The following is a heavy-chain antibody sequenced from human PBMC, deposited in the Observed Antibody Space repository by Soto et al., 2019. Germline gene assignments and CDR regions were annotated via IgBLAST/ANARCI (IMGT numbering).Heavy chain of an antibody. D-gene: IGHD3-3*01. V-gene: IGHV1-8*01. CDR1: GYTFTSYD. CDR2: MNPNSGNT. CDR3: ARVDSIFGVIYYYYYMDV. Sequence: ASVKVSCKASGYTFTSYDINWVRQATGQGLEWMGWMNPNSGNTGYAQKFQGRVTMTRNTSISTAYMELSSLRSEDTAVYYCARVDSIFGVIYYYYYMDVWGKGTTVTVSS. J-gene: IGHJ6*03.